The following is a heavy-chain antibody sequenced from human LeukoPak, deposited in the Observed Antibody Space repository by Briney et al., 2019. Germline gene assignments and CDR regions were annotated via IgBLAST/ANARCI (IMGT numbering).Heavy chain of an antibody. CDR2: IYYSGST. CDR1: GGSISSGSYY. CDR3: ARVGSSGWYFLDY. D-gene: IGHD6-19*01. Sequence: SETLSLTCTVSGGSISSGSYYWGWIRQPPGKGLEWIGSIYYSGSTYYNSSLKSRVTISVDTSKNQFSLKLSSVSAADTAVYYCARVGSSGWYFLDYWGQGTLVTVSS. J-gene: IGHJ4*02. V-gene: IGHV4-39*07.